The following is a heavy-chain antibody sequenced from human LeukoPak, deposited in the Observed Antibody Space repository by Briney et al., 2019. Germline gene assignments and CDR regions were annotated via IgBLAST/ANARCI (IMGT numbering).Heavy chain of an antibody. CDR1: GFTFSSYG. V-gene: IGHV3-30*18. J-gene: IGHJ3*02. D-gene: IGHD3-3*01. Sequence: PGGSLRLSCAASGFTFSSYGMHWVRQAPGKGLEWEAVISYDGSNKYYADSVKGRFTISRDSSKNTLYLQMNSLRAEDTAVYYCAKMRFLEWFDAFDIWGQGTMVTVSS. CDR3: AKMRFLEWFDAFDI. CDR2: ISYDGSNK.